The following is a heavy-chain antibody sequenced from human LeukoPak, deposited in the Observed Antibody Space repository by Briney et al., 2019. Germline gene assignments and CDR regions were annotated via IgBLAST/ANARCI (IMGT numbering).Heavy chain of an antibody. CDR3: ARDLPPYYFDY. V-gene: IGHV1-69*04. J-gene: IGHJ4*02. CDR2: IIPILGIA. CDR1: GGMFSSYA. Sequence: SVKVSYKASGGMFSSYAISWVRQAPGQGLEWMGRIIPILGIANYAQKFQGRVTITADKSTSTAYMDLSSLRSEDTAVYYCARDLPPYYFDYWGQGTLVTVSS.